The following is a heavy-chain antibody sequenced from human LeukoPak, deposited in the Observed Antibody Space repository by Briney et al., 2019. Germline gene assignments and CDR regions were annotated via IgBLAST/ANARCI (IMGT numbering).Heavy chain of an antibody. CDR2: INHSGST. CDR1: GGSFSGYY. CDR3: ASMNYYYYGMDV. D-gene: IGHD3-16*01. J-gene: IGHJ6*02. Sequence: SETLSLTCAAYGGSFSGYYWSWIRQPPGKGLEWIGEINHSGSTNYNPSLKSRVTISVDTSKNQFSLKLSSVTAADTAVYYCASMNYYYYGMDVWGQGTTVTVSS. V-gene: IGHV4-34*01.